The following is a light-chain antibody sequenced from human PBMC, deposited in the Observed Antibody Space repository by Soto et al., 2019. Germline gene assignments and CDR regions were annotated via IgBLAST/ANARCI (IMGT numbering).Light chain of an antibody. CDR1: QSVSSN. CDR2: GAF. CDR3: QQYNDWPLT. V-gene: IGKV3-15*01. Sequence: EIVMTPSPVTLSVSPGERATLSCRASQSVSSNLAWYQQKPGQAPSLLINGAFTRATGITARSSGTGSGTEFTPPISSLQSEDFALYYCQQYNDWPLTFGQGTKVDIK. J-gene: IGKJ1*01.